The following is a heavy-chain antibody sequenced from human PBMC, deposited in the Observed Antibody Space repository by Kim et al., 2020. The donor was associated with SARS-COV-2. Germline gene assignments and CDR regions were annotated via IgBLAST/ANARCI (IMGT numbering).Heavy chain of an antibody. CDR1: GYTFTSYA. CDR2: INTNTGNP. D-gene: IGHD6-13*01. Sequence: ASVKVSCKASGYTFTSYAMNWVRQAPGQGLEWMGWINTNTGNPTYAQGFTGRFVFSLDTSVSTAYLQISSLKAEDTAVYYCARKGAGLESSSWDYWGQGTLVTVSS. J-gene: IGHJ4*02. CDR3: ARKGAGLESSSWDY. V-gene: IGHV7-4-1*02.